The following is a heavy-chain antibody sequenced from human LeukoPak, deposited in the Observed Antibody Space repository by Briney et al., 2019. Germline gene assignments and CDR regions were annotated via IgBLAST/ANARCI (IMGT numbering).Heavy chain of an antibody. Sequence: PGGSLRLSCLVSGFTYSTYGMSWVRQAPGKGLEWVSSISGSGGSTYYADSVKGRFTISRDNSKNTLYLQMNSLRAEDTAVYYCAKVIMMVVVYYFDYWGQGTLVTVSS. D-gene: IGHD3-22*01. J-gene: IGHJ4*02. CDR2: ISGSGGST. CDR1: GFTYSTYG. CDR3: AKVIMMVVVYYFDY. V-gene: IGHV3-23*01.